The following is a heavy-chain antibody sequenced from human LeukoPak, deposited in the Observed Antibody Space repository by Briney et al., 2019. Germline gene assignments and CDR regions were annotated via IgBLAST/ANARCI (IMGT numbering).Heavy chain of an antibody. D-gene: IGHD5-24*01. J-gene: IGHJ3*02. CDR1: GFTFSSYG. CDR2: ISTSSIYI. V-gene: IGHV3-21*01. Sequence: GGSLRLSCAASGFTFSSYGMSWVRQAPGKGLEWVSSISTSSIYIYYADSLKGRFTISRDNARKSLYLQMNSLRAEDTAVYYCARGRDGYNLVDAFDIWGQGTMVTVSS. CDR3: ARGRDGYNLVDAFDI.